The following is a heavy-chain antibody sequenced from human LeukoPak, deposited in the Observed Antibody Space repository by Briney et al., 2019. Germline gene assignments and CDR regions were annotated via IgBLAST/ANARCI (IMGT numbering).Heavy chain of an antibody. V-gene: IGHV3-23*01. J-gene: IGHJ6*02. CDR2: ISGSGGST. CDR3: ASSDYPGIAAAGTVLYYYYGTDV. D-gene: IGHD6-13*01. Sequence: GGSLRLSWAASGFTFSSYAMSWVRQAPGKGLEWVSAISGSGGSTYYADSVKGRFTISRDNSKNTLYLQMNSLRAEDTAVYYCASSDYPGIAAAGTVLYYYYGTDVWGQGTTVTVSS. CDR1: GFTFSSYA.